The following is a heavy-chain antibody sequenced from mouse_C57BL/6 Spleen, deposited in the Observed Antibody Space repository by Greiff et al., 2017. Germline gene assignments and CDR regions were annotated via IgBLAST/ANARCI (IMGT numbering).Heavy chain of an antibody. J-gene: IGHJ2*01. D-gene: IGHD4-1*02. CDR3: VRQLATYFDY. Sequence: EVQGVESGGGLVQPKGSLKLSCAASGFTFNPYAMHWVRQAPGKGLEWVARISSKSSNYATYYADSVKDRFTISRDDSQSMLYLQMNNLKTEDTAMYYCVRQLATYFDYWGQGTTLTVSS. V-gene: IGHV10-3*01. CDR1: GFTFNPYA. CDR2: ISSKSSNYAT.